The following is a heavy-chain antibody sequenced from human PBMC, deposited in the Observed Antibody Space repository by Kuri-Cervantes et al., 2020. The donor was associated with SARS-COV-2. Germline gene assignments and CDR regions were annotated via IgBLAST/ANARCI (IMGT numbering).Heavy chain of an antibody. Sequence: ASVKVSCKASGYTFPDYYLHWVRQAPGQGLEWMGWINPSSGTTDYAQKFQGRVTLTSDTSINTAYMEVGGLRSDDTAVYYCARDVVTSRFVESLPSLEYWGQGALVTVSS. CDR2: INPSSGTT. CDR1: GYTFPDYY. CDR3: ARDVVTSRFVESLPSLEY. D-gene: IGHD3-3*01. J-gene: IGHJ4*02. V-gene: IGHV1-2*02.